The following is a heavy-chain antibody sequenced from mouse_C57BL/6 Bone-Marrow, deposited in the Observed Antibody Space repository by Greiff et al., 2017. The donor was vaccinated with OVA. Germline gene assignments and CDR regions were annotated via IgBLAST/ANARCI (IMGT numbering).Heavy chain of an antibody. J-gene: IGHJ1*03. CDR1: GFNIKDYY. CDR3: TTLYYGSSYWYFDV. CDR2: IDPEDGDT. D-gene: IGHD1-1*01. Sequence: QLQQSGAELVRPGASVKLSCTASGFNIKDYYMHWVKQRPEQGLEWIGRIDPEDGDTEYAPKFQGKATMTADTSSNTAYLQLSSLTSEDTAVYYCTTLYYGSSYWYFDVWGTGTTVTVSS. V-gene: IGHV14-1*01.